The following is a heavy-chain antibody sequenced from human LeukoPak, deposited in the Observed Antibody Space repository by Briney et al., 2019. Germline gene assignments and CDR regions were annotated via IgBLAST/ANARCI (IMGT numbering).Heavy chain of an antibody. V-gene: IGHV3-74*01. CDR3: ARDNGSGWFPLVAFDI. D-gene: IGHD6-19*01. CDR2: INSDGSST. J-gene: IGHJ3*02. Sequence: GGSLRLSCAASGFTFSSYWMHWVRQAPGKGLVWVSRINSDGSSTSYAGSVKGRFTISRDNAKNTLYLQMNSLRAEDTAVYYCARDNGSGWFPLVAFDIWGQGTMVTVSS. CDR1: GFTFSSYW.